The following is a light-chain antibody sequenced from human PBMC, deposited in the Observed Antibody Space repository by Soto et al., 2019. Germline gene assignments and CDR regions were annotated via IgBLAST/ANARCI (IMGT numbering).Light chain of an antibody. CDR2: DAS. Sequence: EIVFTQSPATLSLSPGERATLSCRASQSVSSYLAGYEQKVGQTPRLLIYDASNRATGIPARFSGSGSGTGFTLTISSLEPEDFAVYYCQQRSNWPRTFGQGTKVDIK. J-gene: IGKJ1*01. V-gene: IGKV3-11*01. CDR1: QSVSSY. CDR3: QQRSNWPRT.